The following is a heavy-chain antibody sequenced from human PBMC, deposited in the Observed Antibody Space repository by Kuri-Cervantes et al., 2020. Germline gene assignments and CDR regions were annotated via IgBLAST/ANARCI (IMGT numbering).Heavy chain of an antibody. D-gene: IGHD3-16*01. CDR2: IYYSGST. CDR1: GGSISSSSYY. V-gene: IGHV4-39*01. CDR3: ASPWGGSCFYPV. J-gene: IGHJ6*02. Sequence: SETLSLTCTVSGGSISSSSYYWGWIRQPPGKGLEWIGYIYYSGSTNYNPSLKSRVTISVDTSKNQFSLKLSSVTAADTAVYYCASPWGGSCFYPVWGQGTTVTVSS.